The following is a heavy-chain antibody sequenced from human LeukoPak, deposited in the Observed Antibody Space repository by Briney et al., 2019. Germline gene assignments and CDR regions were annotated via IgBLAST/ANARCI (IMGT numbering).Heavy chain of an antibody. CDR1: GFTFSDHH. Sequence: GGSLRLSCAASGFTFSDHHMDWVRQAPGKGLEWVSAISGSGGSTYYADSVKGRFTISRDNSKNTLYLQMNSLRAEDTAVYYCARSYYYDSSGYLFDYWGQGTLVTVSS. CDR2: ISGSGGST. CDR3: ARSYYYDSSGYLFDY. J-gene: IGHJ4*02. D-gene: IGHD3-22*01. V-gene: IGHV3-23*01.